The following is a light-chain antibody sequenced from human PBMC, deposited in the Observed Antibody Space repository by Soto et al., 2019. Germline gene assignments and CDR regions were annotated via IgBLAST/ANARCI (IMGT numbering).Light chain of an antibody. V-gene: IGLV2-14*01. Sequence: QSALTQPASVSGSPGQSITISCTGSSSDVGDYDFVSWYQQHPGKAPKLIIYEVSDRPSGVSNRFSGSKSGNTASLTISGLQAEDDAHYYCSSFTSTSTLVVLGGGTKLTVL. CDR3: SSFTSTSTLVV. CDR2: EVS. J-gene: IGLJ2*01. CDR1: SSDVGDYDF.